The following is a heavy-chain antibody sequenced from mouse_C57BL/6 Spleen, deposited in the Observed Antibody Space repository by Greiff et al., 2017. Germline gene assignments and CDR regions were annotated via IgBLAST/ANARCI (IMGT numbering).Heavy chain of an antibody. D-gene: IGHD2-4*01. Sequence: VQLQQPGAELVKPGASVKLSCKASGYTFTSYWMHWVKQRPGQGLEWIGMIHPNSGSTNYNEKFKSKATLTVDKSSSTAYMQLSSLTSEDSAVYYCARGGDYDCRLAMDYWGQGTSVTVSS. CDR1: GYTFTSYW. CDR2: IHPNSGST. V-gene: IGHV1-64*01. J-gene: IGHJ4*01. CDR3: ARGGDYDCRLAMDY.